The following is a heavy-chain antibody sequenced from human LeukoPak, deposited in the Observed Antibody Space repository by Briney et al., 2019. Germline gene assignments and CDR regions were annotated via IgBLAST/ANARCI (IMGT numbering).Heavy chain of an antibody. Sequence: SETLSLTCTVSGYSISSGYYWGWIRQPPGKGLEWIGSIYHSGSTYHNPSLKSRVTISVDTSKNQFSLKLSSVTAADTAVYYCARVYLEYSSSLDWFDPWGQGTLVTVSS. J-gene: IGHJ5*02. CDR2: IYHSGST. CDR3: ARVYLEYSSSLDWFDP. D-gene: IGHD6-6*01. V-gene: IGHV4-38-2*02. CDR1: GYSISSGYY.